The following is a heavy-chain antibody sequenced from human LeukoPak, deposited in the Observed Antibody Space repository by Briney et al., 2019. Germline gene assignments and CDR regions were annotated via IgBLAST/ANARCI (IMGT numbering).Heavy chain of an antibody. CDR2: ISSSGSTI. Sequence: QPGGSLRLSCAASGFTFSHYSMNWVRQAPGKGLEWVSYISSSGSTIYYADSVKGRFTISRDNAKNSLYLQMNSLRAEDTAVYYCAELGITMIGGVWGKGTTVTISS. V-gene: IGHV3-48*04. D-gene: IGHD3-10*02. CDR3: AELGITMIGGV. J-gene: IGHJ6*04. CDR1: GFTFSHYS.